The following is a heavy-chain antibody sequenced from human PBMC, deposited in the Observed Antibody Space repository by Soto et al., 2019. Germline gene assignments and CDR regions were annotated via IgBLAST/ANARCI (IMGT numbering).Heavy chain of an antibody. CDR1: GFTVSSNY. CDR2: IYSGGST. J-gene: IGHJ6*02. CDR3: ARDSRFLDGYGMDV. V-gene: IGHV3-53*01. D-gene: IGHD3-3*01. Sequence: PGGSLRLSCAAPGFTVSSNYMSWVRQAPGKGLEWVSVIYSGGSTYYADSVKGRFTISRDNSKNTLYLQMNSLRAEDTAVYYCARDSRFLDGYGMDVWGQGTTVTVSS.